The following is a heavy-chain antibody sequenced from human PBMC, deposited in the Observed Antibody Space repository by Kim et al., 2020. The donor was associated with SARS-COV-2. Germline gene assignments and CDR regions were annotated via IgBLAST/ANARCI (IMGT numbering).Heavy chain of an antibody. V-gene: IGHV3-48*03. D-gene: IGHD2-2*01. Sequence: GGSLRLSCAASGFTFSSYEMNWVRQAPGKGLEWVSYISSSGSTIYYADSVKGRFTISRDNAKNSLYLQMNSLRAEDTAVYYCAREESSTPYYYYGMDVWGQGTTVTVSS. CDR1: GFTFSSYE. CDR2: ISSSGSTI. CDR3: AREESSTPYYYYGMDV. J-gene: IGHJ6*02.